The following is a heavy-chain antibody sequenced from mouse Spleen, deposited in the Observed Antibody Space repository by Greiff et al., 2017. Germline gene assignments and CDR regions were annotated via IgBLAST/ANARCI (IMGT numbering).Heavy chain of an antibody. D-gene: IGHD1-1*01. CDR3: AKGGSSYLYWYFDV. Sequence: VQLKESGPGLVKPSQSLSLTCSVTGYSITSGYYWKWIRQFPGNKLEWMGYISYDGSNNYNPSLKNRISITRDTSKNQFFLKLNSVTTEDTATYYCAKGGSSYLYWYFDVWGAGTTVTVSS. CDR2: ISYDGSN. CDR1: GYSITSGYY. J-gene: IGHJ1*01. V-gene: IGHV3-6*01.